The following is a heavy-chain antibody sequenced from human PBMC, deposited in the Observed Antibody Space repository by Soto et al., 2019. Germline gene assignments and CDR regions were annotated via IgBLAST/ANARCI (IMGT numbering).Heavy chain of an antibody. D-gene: IGHD6-13*01. J-gene: IGHJ6*03. CDR2: ISAYNGNT. CDR3: AREVDGAAGHNYYYYYMDV. Sequence: ASVKVSCKASGYTFTSYGISWVRQAPGQGLEWMGWISAYNGNTNYAQKLQGRVTMTTDTSTSTAYMELRSLRSDDTAVYYCAREVDGAAGHNYYYYYMDVWGKGTTVTVSS. CDR1: GYTFTSYG. V-gene: IGHV1-18*01.